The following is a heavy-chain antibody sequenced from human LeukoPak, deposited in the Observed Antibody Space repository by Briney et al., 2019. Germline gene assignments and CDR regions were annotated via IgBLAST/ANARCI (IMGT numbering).Heavy chain of an antibody. V-gene: IGHV3-23*01. CDR3: ARLPTFYYDSSHYHYDY. D-gene: IGHD3-22*01. Sequence: PSETLSLTCTVSGGSVSSGNYYWSWVRQAPGKGLEWASSISGSGPSTDYADSVKGRFTISRDKAKNTLYLQMNSLRAEDTAVYYCARLPTFYYDSSHYHYDYWGQGTLVTVSS. CDR2: ISGSGPST. J-gene: IGHJ4*02. CDR1: GGSVSSGNYY.